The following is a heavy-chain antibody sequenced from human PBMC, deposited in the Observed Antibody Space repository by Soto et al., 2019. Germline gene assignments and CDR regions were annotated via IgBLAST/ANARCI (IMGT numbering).Heavy chain of an antibody. CDR3: ARSIVVVTALDY. V-gene: IGHV1-69*06. J-gene: IGHJ4*02. D-gene: IGHD2-21*02. Sequence: ASVKVSCKASGGAFSSYAISWVRQAPGQGLEWMGGIIPIFGSPNYAQTFQGRVTISADKSTSTAYMELRSLRSEDTAVYYCARSIVVVTALDYWGQGTLVTVSS. CDR2: IIPIFGSP. CDR1: GGAFSSYA.